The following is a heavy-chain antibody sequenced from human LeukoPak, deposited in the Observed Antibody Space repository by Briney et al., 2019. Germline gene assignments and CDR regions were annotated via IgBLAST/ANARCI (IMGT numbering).Heavy chain of an antibody. J-gene: IGHJ6*02. CDR2: IRSKAYGVTT. V-gene: IGHV3-49*04. Sequence: PGRSLRLSCTASGFTFGDYAMSWVRPAPGKGLEWVGFIRSKAYGVTTEYAASVKGRFTISRDDSKSIAYLQMNSLKTEDTAVYYCTREGPRIAVATPERYYYYGMDVWGQGTTVTVSS. CDR1: GFTFGDYA. D-gene: IGHD6-19*01. CDR3: TREGPRIAVATPERYYYYGMDV.